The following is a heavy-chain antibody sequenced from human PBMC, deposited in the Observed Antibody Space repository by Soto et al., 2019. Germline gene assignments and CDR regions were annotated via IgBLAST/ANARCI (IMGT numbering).Heavy chain of an antibody. CDR1: GDSISSSKW. D-gene: IGHD3-22*01. Sequence: QVQLQESGPGRVKPSGTLSLTCAVSGDSISSSKWWTWVRQPPGKGLEWIGESHHSGSASYNPSLMGRVTIPVDKSTNQFALNLSSVTAADTAVYYCARRGYYYDSSGYPWGQGTLVTVSS. CDR2: SHHSGSA. V-gene: IGHV4-4*02. CDR3: ARRGYYYDSSGYP. J-gene: IGHJ4*02.